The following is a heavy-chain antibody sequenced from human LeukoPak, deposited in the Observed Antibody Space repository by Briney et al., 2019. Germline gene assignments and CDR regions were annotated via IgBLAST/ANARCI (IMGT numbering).Heavy chain of an antibody. V-gene: IGHV4-59*01. Sequence: PSETLSLTRTVSGGSISSYYWSWIRQPPGKGLEWIGYIYYSGSTNYNPSLKSRVTISVDTSKNQFSLKLSSVTAADTAVYYCARDSHRDNWNYDGWFDPWGQGTLVTVSS. CDR1: GGSISSYY. D-gene: IGHD1-7*01. J-gene: IGHJ5*02. CDR2: IYYSGST. CDR3: ARDSHRDNWNYDGWFDP.